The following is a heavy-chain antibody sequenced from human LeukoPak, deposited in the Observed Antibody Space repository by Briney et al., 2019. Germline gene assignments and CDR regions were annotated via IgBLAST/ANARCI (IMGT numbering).Heavy chain of an antibody. CDR3: ARGRRGYGHSPNDYYYYMDV. Sequence: ASVKVSCKATGYTFTSYGISWVRQAPGQGLEWMGWISAYNGNTNYAQKLQGRVTITRNTSISTAYMELSSLRSEDTAVYYCARGRRGYGHSPNDYYYYMDVWGKGTTVTVSS. J-gene: IGHJ6*03. CDR1: GYTFTSYG. V-gene: IGHV1-18*01. CDR2: ISAYNGNT. D-gene: IGHD5-18*01.